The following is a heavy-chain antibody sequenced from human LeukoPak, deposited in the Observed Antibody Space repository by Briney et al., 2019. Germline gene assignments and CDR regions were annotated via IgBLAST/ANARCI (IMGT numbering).Heavy chain of an antibody. V-gene: IGHV1-18*01. CDR3: ARDGDSSGWYDETSY. CDR1: GYTFTSYG. J-gene: IGHJ4*02. Sequence: ASVKVSCKASGYTFTSYGISWVRQAPGQGLEWMGWISAYNGNTNYAQKLRGRVTMTTDTSTSTAYMELGSLRSDDTAVYYCARDGDSSGWYDETSYWGQGTLVTVSS. CDR2: ISAYNGNT. D-gene: IGHD6-19*01.